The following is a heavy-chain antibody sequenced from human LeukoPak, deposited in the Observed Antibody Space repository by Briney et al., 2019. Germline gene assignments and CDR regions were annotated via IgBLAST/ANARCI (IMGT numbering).Heavy chain of an antibody. V-gene: IGHV3-23*01. J-gene: IGHJ4*02. Sequence: GGSLRLSCAASGFTFSSYAMSWVRQAPGKGLEWVSNISGGGGSGGRTCYADSVKGRFTISRDNSKNTLYLQMNSLRAEDTAVYYCVRSGYNRFDYWGQGTPVTVSS. CDR3: VRSGYNRFDY. CDR1: GFTFSSYA. CDR2: ISGGGGSGGRT. D-gene: IGHD5-24*01.